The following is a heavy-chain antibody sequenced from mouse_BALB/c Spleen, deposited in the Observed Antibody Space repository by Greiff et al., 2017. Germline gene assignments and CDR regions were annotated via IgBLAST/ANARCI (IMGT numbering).Heavy chain of an antibody. D-gene: IGHD1-1*01. CDR1: GFNIKDYY. Sequence: EVKLQESGAELVRPGALVKLSCKASGFNIKDYYMHWVKQRPEQGLEWIGWIDPENGNTIYDPKFQGKASITADTSSNTAYLQLSSLTSEDTAVYYCAHLSGDYWGQGTTLTVSS. CDR3: AHLSGDY. J-gene: IGHJ2*01. CDR2: IDPENGNT. V-gene: IGHV14-1*02.